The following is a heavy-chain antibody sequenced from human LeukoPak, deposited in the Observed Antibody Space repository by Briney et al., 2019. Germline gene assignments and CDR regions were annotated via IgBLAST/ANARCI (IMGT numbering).Heavy chain of an antibody. CDR1: GFTFSSYA. CDR3: ARALVYTSSYSFDY. Sequence: GGSLRLSCAASGFTFSSYAMSWVRQAPGKGLEWVSAISGSGGSTYYADSVKGRFTISRDNAKASVFLQMSSLRAEDTPVYYCARALVYTSSYSFDYWGQGALVTVSS. D-gene: IGHD2-2*01. V-gene: IGHV3-23*01. CDR2: ISGSGGST. J-gene: IGHJ4*02.